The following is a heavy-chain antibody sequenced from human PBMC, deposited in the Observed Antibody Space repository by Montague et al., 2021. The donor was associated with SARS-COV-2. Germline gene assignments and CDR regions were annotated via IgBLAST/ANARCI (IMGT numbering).Heavy chain of an antibody. V-gene: IGHV4-59*01. J-gene: IGHJ5*02. CDR1: GDSISSDY. Sequence: ETLSLTCTVSGDSISSDYWSWIRQSPGKGLEWIGYIYYSGSINSNASLKSRVTMSVDTSKNQFSLKLTSVTAADTAVYYCARAVSVRRAVNWFDPWGQGTLVTVFS. CDR3: ARAVSVRRAVNWFDP. D-gene: IGHD3-10*01. CDR2: IYYSGSI.